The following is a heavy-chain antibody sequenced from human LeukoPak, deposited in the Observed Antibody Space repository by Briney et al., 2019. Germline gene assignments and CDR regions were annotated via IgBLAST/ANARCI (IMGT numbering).Heavy chain of an antibody. D-gene: IGHD1-26*01. V-gene: IGHV1-24*01. CDR3: ATLGSYGAFDI. Sequence: ASVKVSCKVSGCIHTELSMHGVRQAPGQGLEWEGDYDPEDGETIYVHKFQGKVTMTEDTSTDRAYMELSSLRSEDTAVDFCATLGSYGAFDIWGQGTMVTVSS. J-gene: IGHJ3*02. CDR2: YDPEDGET. CDR1: GCIHTELS.